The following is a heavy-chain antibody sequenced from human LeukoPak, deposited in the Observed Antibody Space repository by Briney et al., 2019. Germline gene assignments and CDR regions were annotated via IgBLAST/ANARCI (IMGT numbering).Heavy chain of an antibody. V-gene: IGHV4-31*03. CDR1: GGSISSGGYY. J-gene: IGHJ3*02. CDR3: ARDYLRGYSSSPDAFDI. D-gene: IGHD6-13*01. Sequence: PSETLSLTCTVSGGSISSGGYYWSWTRQHPGTGLEWIGYIYYSGSTYYNPSLKSRVTISVGTSKNQFSLKLSSVTAADTAVYYCARDYLRGYSSSPDAFDIRGQGTMVTVSS. CDR2: IYYSGST.